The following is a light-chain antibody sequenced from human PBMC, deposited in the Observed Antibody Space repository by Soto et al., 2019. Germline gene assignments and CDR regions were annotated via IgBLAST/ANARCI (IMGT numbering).Light chain of an antibody. CDR1: QTIYTN. Sequence: TQSPANLSVSPGEGATLSCRASQTIYTNVAWYQQKHGQGPRLLIYAASSRATGVTARFSGSGSGTDFTLTISSLQSEDSAVYYCQQYAHWPPYTFGKGTKLEIK. J-gene: IGKJ2*01. CDR2: AAS. V-gene: IGKV3-15*01. CDR3: QQYAHWPPYT.